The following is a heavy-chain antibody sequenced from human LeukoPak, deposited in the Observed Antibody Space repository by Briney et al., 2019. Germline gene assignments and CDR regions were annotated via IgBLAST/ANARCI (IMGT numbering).Heavy chain of an antibody. CDR1: GYNFPIFW. J-gene: IGHJ3*02. D-gene: IGHD1-26*01. V-gene: IGHV5-51*01. Sequence: GESLKISCKTSGYNFPIFWIGWVRQMPGRGLEWMGIIYPADSDTTFSPSFQGQVTISADKSISTAYLQWSSLKASDTAIYYCARRVVGSTTHSFDIWGQGTMVTVSS. CDR2: IYPADSDT. CDR3: ARRVVGSTTHSFDI.